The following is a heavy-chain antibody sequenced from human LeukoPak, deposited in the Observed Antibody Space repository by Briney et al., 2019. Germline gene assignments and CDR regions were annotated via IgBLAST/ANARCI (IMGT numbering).Heavy chain of an antibody. V-gene: IGHV1-18*01. Sequence: ASVKVTCKASGYTFTSYGISWVRQAPAQGLEWMGLISAYNGNTNYAQKLQGRVTMTTDTSTSTAYMELRSLRSDDTAVYYCARDCSSTSCYAGSAFDIWGQGTMVTVSS. CDR3: ARDCSSTSCYAGSAFDI. J-gene: IGHJ3*02. CDR1: GYTFTSYG. CDR2: ISAYNGNT. D-gene: IGHD2-2*01.